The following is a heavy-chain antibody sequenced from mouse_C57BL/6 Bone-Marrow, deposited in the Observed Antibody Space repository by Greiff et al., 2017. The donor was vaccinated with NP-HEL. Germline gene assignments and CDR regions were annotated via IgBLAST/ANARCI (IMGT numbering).Heavy chain of an antibody. V-gene: IGHV1-82*01. CDR3: ATHRDSYYPAWFAY. D-gene: IGHD2-3*01. J-gene: IGHJ3*01. CDR1: GYAFSSSW. CDR2: IYPGDGDT. Sequence: QVQLQQSGPELVKPGASVKISCKASGYAFSSSWMNWVKQRPGKGLEWIGRIYPGDGDTNYNGKFKGKATLTADKSSSTAYMQLSSLTSEGSAVXFCATHRDSYYPAWFAYWGQGTLVTVS.